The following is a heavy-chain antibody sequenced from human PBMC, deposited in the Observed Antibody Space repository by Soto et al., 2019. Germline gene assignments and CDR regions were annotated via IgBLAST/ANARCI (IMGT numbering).Heavy chain of an antibody. J-gene: IGHJ6*01. CDR1: GGTFRTSA. D-gene: IGHD3-3*02. CDR3: ARDKDRQQLGGNYYYIMDV. V-gene: IGHV1-69*12. Sequence: QVQLVQSGAEVKKPGSSVKVSCKTSGGTFRTSAISWVRHAPGQGLEWMGGIMPVFPTPDYAQKFPGRVTITADESTSTAYMELSSLRSEDTAFYYCARDKDRQQLGGNYYYIMDVWGQGTTVTVSS. CDR2: IMPVFPTP.